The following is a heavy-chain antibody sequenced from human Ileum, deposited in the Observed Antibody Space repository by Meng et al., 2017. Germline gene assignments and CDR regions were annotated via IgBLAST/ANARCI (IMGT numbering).Heavy chain of an antibody. CDR3: AREPRRFDH. Sequence: QVQLVKSGFELKNPGASVKVSCKGSGYTFTNYGMNWVRQAPGQGLEWMGWINTNTGDPTYAQAFTGRFVFSLDTSVNTAYLQISSLKAEDTAIYYCAREPRRFDHWGQGTLVTVSS. V-gene: IGHV7-4-1*02. CDR2: INTNTGDP. J-gene: IGHJ4*02. CDR1: GYTFTNYG.